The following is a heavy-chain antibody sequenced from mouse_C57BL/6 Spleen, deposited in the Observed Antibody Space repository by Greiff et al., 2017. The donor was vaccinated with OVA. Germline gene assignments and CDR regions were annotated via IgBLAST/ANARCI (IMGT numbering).Heavy chain of an antibody. CDR1: GFSLTSYG. Sequence: VQVVESGPGLVQPSQSLSITCTVSGFSLTSYGVHWVRQSPGKGLEWLGVIWSGGSTDYNAAFISRLSISKDNSKSQVFFKMNSLQADDTAIYYCARKGLSNYDYAMDYWGQGTSVTVSS. V-gene: IGHV2-2*01. D-gene: IGHD2-5*01. CDR2: IWSGGST. CDR3: ARKGLSNYDYAMDY. J-gene: IGHJ4*01.